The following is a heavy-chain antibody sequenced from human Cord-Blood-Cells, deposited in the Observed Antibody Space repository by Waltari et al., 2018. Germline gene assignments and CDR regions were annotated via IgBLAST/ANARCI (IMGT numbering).Heavy chain of an antibody. J-gene: IGHJ6*02. CDR2: IYYSGST. Sequence: QLQLQESGPGLVKPSETLSLTCPVSGGSISSSSYYRGWFRHPPGKGLGWIGSIYYSGSTYYNPSLKSRVTISVDTSKNQFSLKLSSVTAADTAVYYCARHDYDFWSGYYPHYYYYGMDVWGQGTTVTVSS. V-gene: IGHV4-39*01. D-gene: IGHD3-3*01. CDR1: GGSISSSSYY. CDR3: ARHDYDFWSGYYPHYYYYGMDV.